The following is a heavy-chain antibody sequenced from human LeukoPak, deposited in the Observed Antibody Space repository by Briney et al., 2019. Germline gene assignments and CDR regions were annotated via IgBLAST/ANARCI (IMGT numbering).Heavy chain of an antibody. CDR1: GFTFSIYW. Sequence: GGSLRLSCAASGFTFSIYWMTWVRQAPGKGLEWVANIKEDGSVKYYVDSVKGRFTISRDNAKKSLYLQMNNLRGEDTAVYFCARSWKLSLDVWGQGTTVTVYS. V-gene: IGHV3-7*01. CDR2: IKEDGSVK. J-gene: IGHJ6*02. D-gene: IGHD1-1*01. CDR3: ARSWKLSLDV.